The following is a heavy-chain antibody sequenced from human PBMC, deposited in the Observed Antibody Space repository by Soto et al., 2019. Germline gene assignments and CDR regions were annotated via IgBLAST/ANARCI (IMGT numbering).Heavy chain of an antibody. D-gene: IGHD2-2*01. CDR3: AKQDIVVVPAGNWFDP. J-gene: IGHJ5*02. Sequence: GGSLRLSCASSGFTFSSYAMSLVRQAPGQGLEWVSAISGSGSNPYYADSVKGRFTISRDNSKNTLYLQMNSLRAEDTAVYYCAKQDIVVVPAGNWFDPWGQGTLVTVS. V-gene: IGHV3-23*01. CDR1: GFTFSSYA. CDR2: ISGSGSNP.